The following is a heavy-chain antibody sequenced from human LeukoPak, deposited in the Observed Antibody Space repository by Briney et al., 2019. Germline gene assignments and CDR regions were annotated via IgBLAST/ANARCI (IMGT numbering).Heavy chain of an antibody. CDR1: GFTISNYF. CDR3: ARRVDATRWFDP. Sequence: GGSLRLSCAASGFTISNYFMHWVRQATGKGLVWVSRINSDGTSTMYADSVKGRFTISRDNAKNTLYLQMNSLRDEDTAVYYCARRVDATRWFDPWGQGTLVTVSS. J-gene: IGHJ5*02. CDR2: INSDGTST. V-gene: IGHV3-74*03. D-gene: IGHD2-15*01.